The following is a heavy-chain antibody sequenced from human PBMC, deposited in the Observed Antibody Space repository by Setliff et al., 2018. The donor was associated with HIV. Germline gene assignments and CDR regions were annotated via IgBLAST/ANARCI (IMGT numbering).Heavy chain of an antibody. J-gene: IGHJ4*02. V-gene: IGHV4-39*01. CDR2: IYYTGRS. Sequence: SETLSLTCTVSGGSISSSDYYWGWIRQPPGKGLEWIGSIYYTGRSFHNPSLKSRITISVDTSKNQFSLKLSSVTAADTAVYYCARGRVGAARCYFDYWGQGTLVTVSS. D-gene: IGHD6-6*01. CDR1: GGSISSSDYY. CDR3: ARGRVGAARCYFDY.